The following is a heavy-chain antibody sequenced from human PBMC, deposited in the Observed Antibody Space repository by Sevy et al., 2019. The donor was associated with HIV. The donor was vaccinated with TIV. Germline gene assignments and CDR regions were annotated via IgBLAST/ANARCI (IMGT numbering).Heavy chain of an antibody. V-gene: IGHV3-23*01. CDR3: AKGPLFRPFDP. D-gene: IGHD2-21*01. CDR2: ISGSGGST. Sequence: GGSLRLSCAASGFTFSNYAMSWVRQAPGKGLEWVSTISGSGGSTYYADSVKGRFTVSRDNSKNTLYLQMNSLRAEDTAVYYCAKGPLFRPFDPWGQGTLVTVSS. CDR1: GFTFSNYA. J-gene: IGHJ5*02.